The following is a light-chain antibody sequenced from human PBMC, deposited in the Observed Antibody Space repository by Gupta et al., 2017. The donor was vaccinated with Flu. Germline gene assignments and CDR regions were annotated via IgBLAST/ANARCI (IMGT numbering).Light chain of an antibody. Sequence: RVSLPFLGSFATVGSDFIAWYHQGPATAPNRLMYWNNRRPAGVPDRFSASTSGTYASLPILGLQAEDGGVYYWAAEDAGRDGWVFGGGTRLTVL. V-gene: IGLV1-44*01. CDR2: WNN. CDR1: FATVGSDF. J-gene: IGLJ3*02. CDR3: AAEDAGRDGWV.